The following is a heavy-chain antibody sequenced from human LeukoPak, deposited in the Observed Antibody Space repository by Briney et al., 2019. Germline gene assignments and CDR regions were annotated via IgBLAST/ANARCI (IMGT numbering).Heavy chain of an antibody. J-gene: IGHJ6*03. CDR2: IYYSGST. D-gene: IGHD2-15*01. Sequence: PSETLSLTCTVSGGSISSYYWSWIRQPPGKGLEWIGYIYYSGSTNYNPSLKSRVTISVDTSKNQFSLKLSSVTAADTAVYYCARGGCSGGSCYLGYYYYYMDVWGKGTTVTISS. CDR1: GGSISSYY. V-gene: IGHV4-59*01. CDR3: ARGGCSGGSCYLGYYYYYMDV.